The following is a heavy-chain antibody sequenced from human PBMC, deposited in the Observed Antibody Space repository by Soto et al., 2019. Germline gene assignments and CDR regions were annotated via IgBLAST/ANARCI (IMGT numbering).Heavy chain of an antibody. Sequence: ASVKVSCKASGYTFTGYYMHWVRQAPGQGLEWMGWINPNSGGTNYAQKFQGRVTMTRDTSISTAYMELSRLRSDDTAVYYCARSRSTVVTPGYFDYWAQGTLVTVSS. CDR3: ARSRSTVVTPGYFDY. D-gene: IGHD4-17*01. J-gene: IGHJ4*02. CDR2: INPNSGGT. V-gene: IGHV1-2*02. CDR1: GYTFTGYY.